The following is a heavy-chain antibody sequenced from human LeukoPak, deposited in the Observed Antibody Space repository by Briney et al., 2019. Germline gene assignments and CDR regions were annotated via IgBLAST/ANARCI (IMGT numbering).Heavy chain of an antibody. J-gene: IGHJ6*03. Sequence: HTGGSLRLSCAASGFTFSSYAMHWVRQAPGKGLEWVAFIRYDGSNKYYADSVKGRFTISRDNSKNTLYLQMNSLRAEDTAVYYCAKDRRVVAARSYYMDVWGKGTTVTISS. CDR3: AKDRRVVAARSYYMDV. CDR2: IRYDGSNK. V-gene: IGHV3-30*02. CDR1: GFTFSSYA. D-gene: IGHD2-15*01.